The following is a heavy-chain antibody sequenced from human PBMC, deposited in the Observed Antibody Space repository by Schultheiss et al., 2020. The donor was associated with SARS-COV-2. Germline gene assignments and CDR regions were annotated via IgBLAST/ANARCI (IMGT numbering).Heavy chain of an antibody. CDR3: ASVGADWNRWYYGMDV. Sequence: GESLKVSCKASGYTFTSYAISWVRQAPGQGLEWMGWISAYNGNTNYAQKLQGRVTMTTDTSTSTAYMELRSLRSDDTAVYYCASVGADWNRWYYGMDVWGQGTTVTVSS. V-gene: IGHV1-18*01. CDR1: GYTFTSYA. J-gene: IGHJ6*02. CDR2: ISAYNGNT. D-gene: IGHD1-1*01.